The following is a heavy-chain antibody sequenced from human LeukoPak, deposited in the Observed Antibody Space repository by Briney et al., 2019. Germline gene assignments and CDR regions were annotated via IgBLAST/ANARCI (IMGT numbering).Heavy chain of an antibody. CDR1: GFTFSDYY. D-gene: IGHD1-26*01. CDR2: INSDGSST. CDR3: AISGSYYRLDY. J-gene: IGHJ4*02. V-gene: IGHV3-74*01. Sequence: TGGSLRLSCAASGFTFSDYYMSWIRQAPGKGLVWVSRINSDGSSTSYADSVKGRFTISRDNAKNTLYLQMNSLRAEDTAVYYCAISGSYYRLDYWGQGTLVTVSS.